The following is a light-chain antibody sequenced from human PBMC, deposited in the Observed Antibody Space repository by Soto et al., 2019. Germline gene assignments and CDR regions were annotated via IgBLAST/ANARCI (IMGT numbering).Light chain of an antibody. CDR2: GAS. J-gene: IGKJ3*01. Sequence: VLTQSPATLSVSPGERVTLSCRASQSVRSLLAWYQQKPGQAPRLLIYGASTRATGIPDRFSGSGSGTEFTLTISSLQSGDFAVYYCQQYNRWPFTFGPGTKVDIK. CDR3: QQYNRWPFT. CDR1: QSVRSL. V-gene: IGKV3-15*01.